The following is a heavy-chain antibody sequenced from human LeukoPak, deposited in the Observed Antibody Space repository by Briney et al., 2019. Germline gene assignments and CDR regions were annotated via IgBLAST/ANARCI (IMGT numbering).Heavy chain of an antibody. Sequence: PSETLSLTCTVSGGSMRSHYWTWIRQPPGKGLEWIGCIYYSGSTNYNPSLKSRVTISVDTSKNQFSLKLSSVTAADTAVYYCARGGFGSCTWYFEVDPWCQGTLVTVSS. CDR3: ARGGFGSCTWYFEVDP. J-gene: IGHJ5*02. D-gene: IGHD6-13*01. V-gene: IGHV4-59*11. CDR1: GGSMRSHY. CDR2: IYYSGST.